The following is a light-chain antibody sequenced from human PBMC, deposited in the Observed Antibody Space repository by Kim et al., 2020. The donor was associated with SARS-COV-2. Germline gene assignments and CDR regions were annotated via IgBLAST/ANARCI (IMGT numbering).Light chain of an antibody. CDR1: QSVSSY. CDR2: AAS. Sequence: LSPGERATLPCRASQSVSSYLAWYQQKPGQAPRLLIYAASTRATGIPARFSGSGSGTDFTLTISSLEPEDFAVYYCQQRSNWPLTFGGGTKVDIK. J-gene: IGKJ4*01. CDR3: QQRSNWPLT. V-gene: IGKV3-11*01.